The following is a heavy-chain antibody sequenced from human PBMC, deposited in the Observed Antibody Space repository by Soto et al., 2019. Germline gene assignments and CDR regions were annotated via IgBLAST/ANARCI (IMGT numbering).Heavy chain of an antibody. V-gene: IGHV3-30*18. CDR3: GKDVGDYVPYYYGVDV. Sequence: QVQLVESGGGVVQPGTSLRLSCAASGFTFKTHAMHWVRQAPGKGLEWMAVIAYDGNEKFYADSVKGRFTISRDNSKNALYFQIKTLRNEDTAVYYCGKDVGDYVPYYYGVDVWGQGTTVTVSS. CDR2: IAYDGNEK. J-gene: IGHJ6*02. CDR1: GFTFKTHA. D-gene: IGHD1-26*01.